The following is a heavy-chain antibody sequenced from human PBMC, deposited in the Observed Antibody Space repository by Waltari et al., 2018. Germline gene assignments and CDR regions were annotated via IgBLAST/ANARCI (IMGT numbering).Heavy chain of an antibody. CDR2: INPNSGGT. Sequence: QVQLVQSGAEVKKPGASVKVSCKASGYTFTGYYMHWVRQAPGQGLEWMGGINPNSGGTNYAQKFQGRVTMTRDTSISTAYMELSRLRSDDTAVYYCASYYGSGSYRQYYYYYYMDVWGKGTTVTVSS. V-gene: IGHV1-2*02. CDR1: GYTFTGYY. J-gene: IGHJ6*03. CDR3: ASYYGSGSYRQYYYYYYMDV. D-gene: IGHD3-10*01.